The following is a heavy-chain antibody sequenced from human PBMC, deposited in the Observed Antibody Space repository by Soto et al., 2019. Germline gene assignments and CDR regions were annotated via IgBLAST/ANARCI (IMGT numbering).Heavy chain of an antibody. CDR2: INHSGST. CDR3: ARQGALQQIFDY. Sequence: QVQLQQWGAGLLKPSETLSLTCAVYGGSFSDYYWSWIRQPPGKGLEWIGEINHSGSTNYNPSLKSRVIISVDTSKNQFSLKVNSVTAADTAVYFCARQGALQQIFDYWGRGTTVTVSS. J-gene: IGHJ4*02. D-gene: IGHD4-4*01. V-gene: IGHV4-34*01. CDR1: GGSFSDYY.